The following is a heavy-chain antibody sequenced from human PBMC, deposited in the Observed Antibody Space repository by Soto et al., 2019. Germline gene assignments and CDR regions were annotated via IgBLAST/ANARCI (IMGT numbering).Heavy chain of an antibody. V-gene: IGHV1-69*08. CDR2: IVTLLGIT. J-gene: IGHJ4*02. Sequence: QVPLVQSGAELKKPGSSVKVSCEASGDTSTIYTITWVRQAPGQGLTWLGRIVTLLGITNYARNFQDRLTITADQSKGTADMELSSLRFDGTALYYCATEKYGAGGVGVYDGGQGTQVTATS. CDR1: GDTSTIYT. CDR3: ATEKYGAGGVGVYD. D-gene: IGHD1-1*01.